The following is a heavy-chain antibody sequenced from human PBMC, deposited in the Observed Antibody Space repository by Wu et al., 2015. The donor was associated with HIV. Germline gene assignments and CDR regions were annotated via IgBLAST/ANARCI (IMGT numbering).Heavy chain of an antibody. D-gene: IGHD2-15*01. J-gene: IGHJ4*02. V-gene: IGHV1-69*06. CDR1: GYTFTRYG. CDR3: TRSTFAGGSDTWYSFDK. CDR2: IVPLFDAP. Sequence: QVQLVQSGAEVKKPGASVKVSCKASGYTFTRYGISWVRQAPGQGLEWMGRIVPLFDAPNYSQKFHDRLTITADRSTTTAYMELSNLKSEDTAVYFCTRSTFAGGSDTWYSFDKWGQGTLVSVSS.